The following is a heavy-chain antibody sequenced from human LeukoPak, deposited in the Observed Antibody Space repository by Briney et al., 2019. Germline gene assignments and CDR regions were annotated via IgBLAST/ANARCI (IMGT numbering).Heavy chain of an antibody. D-gene: IGHD5-18*01. CDR2: VYHSGST. CDR1: GFTFSSYGM. Sequence: GTLRLSCAASGFTFSSYGMSWVRQAPGKGLEWIGEVYHSGSTNYYPSLKSRVTISIEKSKNQFSLKLSSVTAADTAMYYCARAVIRASNGGSHYYYMDVWGKGTTVIVSS. V-gene: IGHV4-4*02. J-gene: IGHJ6*03. CDR3: ARAVIRASNGGSHYYYMDV.